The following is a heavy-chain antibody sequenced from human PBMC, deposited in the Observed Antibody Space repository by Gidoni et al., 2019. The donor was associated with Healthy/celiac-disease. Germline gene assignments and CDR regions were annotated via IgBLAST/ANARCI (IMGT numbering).Heavy chain of an antibody. Sequence: QLQLQESGPGLVKPSETLSLTCTVSGGSISSSSYSWGWIRQPPGKGLEWIGSIYYSGSTYYNPSLKSRVTISVDTSKNQFSLKLSSVTAADTAVYYCARHHRVPIYYDGGNYYFDYWGQGTLVTVSS. CDR3: ARHHRVPIYYDGGNYYFDY. D-gene: IGHD3-22*01. CDR1: GGSISSSSYS. CDR2: IYYSGST. V-gene: IGHV4-39*01. J-gene: IGHJ4*02.